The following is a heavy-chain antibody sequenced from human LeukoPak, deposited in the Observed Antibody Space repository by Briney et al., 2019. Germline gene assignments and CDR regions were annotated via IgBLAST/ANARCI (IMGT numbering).Heavy chain of an antibody. CDR3: ARSIRGRGFGELYSDY. J-gene: IGHJ4*02. V-gene: IGHV3-53*01. Sequence: GGSLRLSCAASGFTVSSNYMSWVRQAPGKGLEWVSVIYSGGSTYYADSVKGRFTISRDNAKNSLYLQMNSLRAEDTAVYYCARSIRGRGFGELYSDYWGQGTLVTVSS. D-gene: IGHD3-10*01. CDR1: GFTVSSNY. CDR2: IYSGGST.